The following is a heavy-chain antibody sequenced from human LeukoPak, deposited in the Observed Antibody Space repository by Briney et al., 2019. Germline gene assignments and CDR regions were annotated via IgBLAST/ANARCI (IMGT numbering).Heavy chain of an antibody. V-gene: IGHV4-59*01. Sequence: DPSETLSLTCTVSGGSISSYYWSWIRQPPGKGLEWIGYIYYSGSTNYNPSLKSRVTISVDTSKNQFSLKLSSVTAADTAVYYCARGSDDYSNDQLGYWGQGTLVTVSS. CDR1: GGSISSYY. D-gene: IGHD4-11*01. J-gene: IGHJ4*02. CDR3: ARGSDDYSNDQLGY. CDR2: IYYSGST.